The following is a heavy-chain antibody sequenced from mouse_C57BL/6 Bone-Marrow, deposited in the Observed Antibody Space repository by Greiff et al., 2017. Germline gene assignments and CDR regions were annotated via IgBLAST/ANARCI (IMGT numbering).Heavy chain of an antibody. Sequence: QVQLQQPGAELVRPGTSVKLSCKASGYTFTSYWMHWVKQRPGQGLEWIGVIAPSDSYTNYTQKFKGKATLTVDPSSSTAYMQPSSLTSEDSAVYYWARVPYGNVYYWYVDVWGTATTVTVSS. J-gene: IGHJ1*03. V-gene: IGHV1-59*01. CDR2: IAPSDSYT. D-gene: IGHD2-1*01. CDR3: ARVPYGNVYYWYVDV. CDR1: GYTFTSYW.